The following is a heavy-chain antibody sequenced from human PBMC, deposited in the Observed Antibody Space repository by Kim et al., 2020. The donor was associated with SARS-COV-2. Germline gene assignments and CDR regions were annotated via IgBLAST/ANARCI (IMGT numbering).Heavy chain of an antibody. D-gene: IGHD4-4*01. V-gene: IGHV4-39*07. Sequence: SETLSLTCTVSGDSISSSDYYWGWIRQPPGKGLEWIGNIYYSGNTHCNPSLKSRVTISVDTSKNQFSLKLSSVTAADTAVYYCARDTHLQYWGQGTLVTVSS. CDR2: IYYSGNT. CDR1: GDSISSSDYY. J-gene: IGHJ4*02. CDR3: ARDTHLQY.